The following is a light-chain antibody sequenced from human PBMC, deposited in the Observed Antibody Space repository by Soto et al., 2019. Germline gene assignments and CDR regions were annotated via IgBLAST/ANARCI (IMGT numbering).Light chain of an antibody. J-gene: IGLJ1*01. CDR2: ENN. V-gene: IGLV1-51*02. CDR1: SSNIGNNY. CDR3: GTWDSSLSADV. Sequence: QSVLTQPPSVSAAPGQKVTISCSGTSSNIGNNYTSSYQQLPGAAPKLLIYENNKQPSGIPDRFSGTKSGTSAPLGITGLQTGDDADYYSGTWDSSLSADVFGTGTKLTVL.